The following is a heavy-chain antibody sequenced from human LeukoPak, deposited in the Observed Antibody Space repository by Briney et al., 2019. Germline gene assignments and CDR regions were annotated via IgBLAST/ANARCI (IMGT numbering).Heavy chain of an antibody. CDR3: ARERRYCSSTSCYSTFDY. J-gene: IGHJ4*02. Sequence: PSETLSLTCAVYGGSFSGYYWSWIRQPPGKGLEWIGEINHSGSTNYNPSLKSRVTISVDTSKNQFSLKLSSVTAADTAVYYCARERRYCSSTSCYSTFDYWGQGTLVTVSS. D-gene: IGHD2-2*02. V-gene: IGHV4-34*01. CDR2: INHSGST. CDR1: GGSFSGYY.